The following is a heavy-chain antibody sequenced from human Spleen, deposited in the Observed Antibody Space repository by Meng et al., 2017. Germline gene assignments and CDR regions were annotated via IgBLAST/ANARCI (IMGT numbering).Heavy chain of an antibody. V-gene: IGHV6-1*01. J-gene: IGHJ4*02. CDR3: ARARGYSGYDVGYYFDY. CDR2: TYYRSKWYN. Sequence: SETLSLTCAISGDSVSSNSAAWNWIRQSPSRGLEWLGRTYYRSKWYNDYAVSVKSRITINPDTSKNQFSLQLNSVTPEDTAVYYCARARGYSGYDVGYYFDYWGQGTLVTGAS. D-gene: IGHD5-12*01. CDR1: GDSVSSNSAA.